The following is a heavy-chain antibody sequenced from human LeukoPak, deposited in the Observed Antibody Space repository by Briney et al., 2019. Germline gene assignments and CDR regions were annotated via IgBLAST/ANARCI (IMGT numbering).Heavy chain of an antibody. J-gene: IGHJ4*02. D-gene: IGHD6-19*01. CDR2: IYYSGST. CDR1: GGSISSSSYY. Sequence: SETLSLTCTVSGGSISSSSYYWGCIRQPPGKGLECIGSIYYSGSTNYNPSLKSRVTISLDTSKNQFSLKLSSVTAADTAVYYCARDSGAVDATGGGFDYWGQGTLVTVSS. V-gene: IGHV4-39*07. CDR3: ARDSGAVDATGGGFDY.